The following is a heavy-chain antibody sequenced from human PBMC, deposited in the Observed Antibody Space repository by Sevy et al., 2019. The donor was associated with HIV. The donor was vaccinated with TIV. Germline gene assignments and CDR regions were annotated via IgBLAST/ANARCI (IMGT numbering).Heavy chain of an antibody. D-gene: IGHD6-19*01. CDR2: IGSTGPTI. CDR1: GFTFSRYS. Sequence: GGSLRLSCVASGFTFSRYSMNWVRQAPGKGLEWVSNIGSTGPTIYYADSVKGRFTISRDNAKNSLYLQMNSLREEDTALYYCARPGSGWLEFDSWGQGTLVTVSS. J-gene: IGHJ4*02. CDR3: ARPGSGWLEFDS. V-gene: IGHV3-48*02.